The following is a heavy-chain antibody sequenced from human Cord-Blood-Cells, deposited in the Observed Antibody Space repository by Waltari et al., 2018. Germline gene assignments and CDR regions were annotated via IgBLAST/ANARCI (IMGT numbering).Heavy chain of an antibody. CDR3: ARDHYDILTGYYYYYGMDV. J-gene: IGHJ6*02. V-gene: IGHV1-69*06. D-gene: IGHD3-9*01. CDR2: ILPIFGTA. Sequence: QVQLVQSGAEVKKPGSSVKVSCKASGGTFSSYAISWVRQAPGQGLEWMGGILPIFGTANYAQKFQGRVTITADKSTSTAYMELSSLRSEDTAVYYCARDHYDILTGYYYYYGMDVWGQGTTVTVSS. CDR1: GGTFSSYA.